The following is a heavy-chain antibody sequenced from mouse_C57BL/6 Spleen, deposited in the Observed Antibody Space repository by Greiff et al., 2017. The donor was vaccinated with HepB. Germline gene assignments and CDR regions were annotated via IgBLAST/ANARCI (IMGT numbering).Heavy chain of an antibody. J-gene: IGHJ4*01. V-gene: IGHV1-75*01. CDR1: GYTFTDYY. CDR2: IFPGSGST. CDR3: ARREYYGSSFYAMDY. Sequence: QVQLQQSGPELVKPGASVKISCKASGYTFTDYYINWVKQRPGQGLEWIGWIFPGSGSTYYNEKFKGKATLTVDKSSSTAYMLLSSLTSEDSAVYFCARREYYGSSFYAMDYRGQGTSVTVSS. D-gene: IGHD1-1*01.